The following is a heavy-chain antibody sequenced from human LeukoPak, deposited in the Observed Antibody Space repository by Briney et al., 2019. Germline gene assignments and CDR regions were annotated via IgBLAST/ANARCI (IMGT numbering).Heavy chain of an antibody. CDR1: GGTFTSYA. V-gene: IGHV1-69*05. CDR3: ARPQGAMIVVVTHGGAFDI. J-gene: IGHJ3*02. CDR2: IIPIFGTA. D-gene: IGHD3-22*01. Sequence: GASVKVSCKGSGGTFTSYAISWVRQAPGQGLEWMGGIIPIFGTANYAQKFQGRVTITTDESTSTAYMELSSLRSEDTAVYYCARPQGAMIVVVTHGGAFDIWGQGTMVTVSS.